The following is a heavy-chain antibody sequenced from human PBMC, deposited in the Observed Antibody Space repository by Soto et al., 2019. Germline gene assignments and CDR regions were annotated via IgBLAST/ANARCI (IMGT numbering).Heavy chain of an antibody. CDR2: INPNSGGT. D-gene: IGHD1-7*01. J-gene: IGHJ5*02. CDR1: GYTFTGYY. Sequence: ASVKVSCKASGYTFTGYYMHWVRQAPGQGLEWMGWINPNSGGTNYAQKLQGRVTMTRDTSISTAYIELTSLSSDDTAVYYCARGSKSNSNWLDPWGHGTLVTVSS. CDR3: ARGSKSNSNWLDP. V-gene: IGHV1-2*02.